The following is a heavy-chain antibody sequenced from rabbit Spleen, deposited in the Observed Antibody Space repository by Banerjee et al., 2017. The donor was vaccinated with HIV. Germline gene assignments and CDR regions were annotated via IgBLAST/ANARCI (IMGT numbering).Heavy chain of an antibody. Sequence: QSLEESGGDLVKPGASLTLTCTASGFSFSSSDYICWVRQAPGKGLEWISCIAGSSSGFTYSATWAKGRFIISKTSSTTVTLQMTSLTAVDTATYFCARDLVAVIGWNFSLWGQGTLVTVS. CDR1: GFSFSSSDY. V-gene: IGHV1S40*01. CDR3: ARDLVAVIGWNFSL. J-gene: IGHJ3*01. D-gene: IGHD1-1*01. CDR2: IAGSSSGFT.